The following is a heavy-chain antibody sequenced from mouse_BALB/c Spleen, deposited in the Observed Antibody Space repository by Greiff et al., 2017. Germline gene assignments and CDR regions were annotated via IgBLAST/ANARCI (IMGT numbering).Heavy chain of an antibody. CDR2: IFPGDGST. CDR3: ARGGYYGSSFSFAY. Sequence: VQRVESGAELVKPGASVKLSCKASGYTFTSYDINWVRQRPEQGLEWIGWIFPGDGSTKYTEKFKGKATLTTDKSSSTAYMQLSRLTSEDSAVYFCARGGYYGSSFSFAYWGQGTLVTVSA. CDR1: GYTFTSYD. J-gene: IGHJ3*01. D-gene: IGHD1-1*01. V-gene: IGHV1-85*01.